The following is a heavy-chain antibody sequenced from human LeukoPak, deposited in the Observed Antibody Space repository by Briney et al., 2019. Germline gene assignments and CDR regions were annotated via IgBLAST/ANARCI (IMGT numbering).Heavy chain of an antibody. CDR3: ARDENGDYPLDY. V-gene: IGHV1-69*05. Sequence: SVKVSCKASGGTFSSYAISWVRQAPGQGLEWMGRIIPIFGTANYAQKFQGRVTITTDESTSKAYMELSSLRSEDTAVYYCARDENGDYPLDYWGQGTLVTVSS. J-gene: IGHJ4*02. CDR2: IIPIFGTA. CDR1: GGTFSSYA. D-gene: IGHD4-17*01.